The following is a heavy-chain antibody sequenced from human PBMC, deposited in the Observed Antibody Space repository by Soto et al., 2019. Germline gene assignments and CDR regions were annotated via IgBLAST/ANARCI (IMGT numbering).Heavy chain of an antibody. Sequence: LRLSCAASGFSFSSYGMHWVRQVPGQGPEWVAVISYDGSKETYADSVKGRFTISRDNSKNTLYLQMNSLRVEDTALYYCAKEGRQWLTYYYYGMDVWGQGTSVTVSS. J-gene: IGHJ6*02. D-gene: IGHD6-19*01. CDR1: GFSFSSYG. CDR2: ISYDGSKE. CDR3: AKEGRQWLTYYYYGMDV. V-gene: IGHV3-30*18.